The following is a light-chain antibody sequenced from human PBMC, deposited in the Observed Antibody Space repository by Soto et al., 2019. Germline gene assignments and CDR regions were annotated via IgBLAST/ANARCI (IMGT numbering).Light chain of an antibody. CDR3: QQYKDWFT. Sequence: EIVMTQSPATLSVSPGERATLSCRASQSVGSNLAWYQHRPGQAPRLLMLGASTRDNGVPARFSGSGSGTEFTLTISGLQSEESAVYYCQQYKDWFTFGQGTKLQIK. CDR1: QSVGSN. V-gene: IGKV3-15*01. CDR2: GAS. J-gene: IGKJ2*01.